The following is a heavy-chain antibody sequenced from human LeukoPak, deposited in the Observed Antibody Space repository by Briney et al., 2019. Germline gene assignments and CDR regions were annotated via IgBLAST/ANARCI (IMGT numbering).Heavy chain of an antibody. CDR3: ARVGGTGTLTWDAFDI. J-gene: IGHJ3*02. CDR2: INPNSGGT. Sequence: ASVKVSCKASGYTFTGYYMHWVRQAPGQGLEWMGWINPNSGGTNYAQKFQGRVTMTRDTSISTAYMELSRLRSEDTAVYYCARVGGTGTLTWDAFDIWGQGTMVTVSS. CDR1: GYTFTGYY. D-gene: IGHD1-1*01. V-gene: IGHV1-2*02.